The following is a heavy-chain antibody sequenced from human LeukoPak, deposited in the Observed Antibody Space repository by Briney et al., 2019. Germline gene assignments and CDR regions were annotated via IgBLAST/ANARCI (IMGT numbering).Heavy chain of an antibody. J-gene: IGHJ4*02. CDR3: ARLQLRDGYNGLDY. CDR2: IYYSGST. V-gene: IGHV4-59*08. D-gene: IGHD5-24*01. Sequence: PSETLSLTCTVSGGSISSYYWSWIRQPPGKGLEWIGYIYYSGSTNYNPSLKSRVTISVDTSRNQFSLKLSSVTAADTAVYYCARLQLRDGYNGLDYWGQGTLVTVSS. CDR1: GGSISSYY.